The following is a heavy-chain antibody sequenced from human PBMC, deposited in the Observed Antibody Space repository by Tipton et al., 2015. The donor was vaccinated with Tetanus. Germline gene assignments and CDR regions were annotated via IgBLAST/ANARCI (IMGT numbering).Heavy chain of an antibody. J-gene: IGHJ5*02. Sequence: QLVQSGAEVKKPGASVKVSCKASGYTFTHYGVNWVRQAPGQGLEWMGWISPFNGNVNYAEKFQGRLTMTTDRSTATVYMDLSSLGSDDTAVYYCARGRGLGPHEYFEHWGQGTLVTVSS. V-gene: IGHV1-18*01. CDR1: GYTFTHYG. CDR3: ARGRGLGPHEYFEH. CDR2: ISPFNGNV. D-gene: IGHD3/OR15-3a*01.